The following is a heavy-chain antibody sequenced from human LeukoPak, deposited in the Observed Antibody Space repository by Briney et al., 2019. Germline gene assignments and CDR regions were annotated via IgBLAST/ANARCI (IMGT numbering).Heavy chain of an antibody. Sequence: GGSLRLSCAASGFTFSTYSMHWVRQAPGKGLEWVAIISYDGSKKYYADSVKGRFTISRDNAKNSLYLQMNSLRAEDTAVYYCARDGGHYDFWSGYYPLDYWGQGTLVTVSS. CDR3: ARDGGHYDFWSGYYPLDY. CDR2: ISYDGSKK. J-gene: IGHJ4*02. V-gene: IGHV3-30*04. CDR1: GFTFSTYS. D-gene: IGHD3-3*01.